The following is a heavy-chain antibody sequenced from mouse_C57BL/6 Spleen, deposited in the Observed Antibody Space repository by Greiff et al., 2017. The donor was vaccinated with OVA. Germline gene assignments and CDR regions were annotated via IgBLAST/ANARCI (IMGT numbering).Heavy chain of an antibody. V-gene: IGHV1-81*01. Sequence: VQLQQSGAELARPGASVKLSCTASGYTFTSYGISWVKQRTGQGLEWIGEIYPRSGNTYYNEKFKGKATLTADKSSSTAYMELRSLTSEDSAVYFCARDSNYFAYWGQGTTLTVSS. CDR2: IYPRSGNT. J-gene: IGHJ2*01. CDR3: ARDSNYFAY. D-gene: IGHD2-5*01. CDR1: GYTFTSYG.